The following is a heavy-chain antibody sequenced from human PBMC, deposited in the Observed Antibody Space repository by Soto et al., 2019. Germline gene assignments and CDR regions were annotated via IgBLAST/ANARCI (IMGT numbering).Heavy chain of an antibody. CDR1: GFTFSDYY. Sequence: QVQVVESGGGLVKPGGSLRLSCTASGFTFSDYYMGWVRKAPGKGLEWISYLSQSSTAIYYADSVRGRFTISRDDAENSLFLQISSLTAEDTAMYYCARWSSAFDHWGQGTPVTVSS. CDR2: LSQSSTAI. J-gene: IGHJ4*02. V-gene: IGHV3-11*01. CDR3: ARWSSAFDH.